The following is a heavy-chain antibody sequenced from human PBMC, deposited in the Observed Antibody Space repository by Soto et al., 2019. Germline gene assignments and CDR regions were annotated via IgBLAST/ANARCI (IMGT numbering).Heavy chain of an antibody. V-gene: IGHV1-8*01. CDR3: ARGLLQEAFLSYYYYYYMDV. Sequence: ASVKVSCKASGYTFTSYDINWVRQATGQGLEWMGWMNPNSGNTGYAQKFQGRVTMTRNTSISTAYMELSSLRSEDTAVYYCARGLLQEAFLSYYYYYYMDVWGKGTTVTVSS. CDR1: GYTFTSYD. D-gene: IGHD2-15*01. J-gene: IGHJ6*03. CDR2: MNPNSGNT.